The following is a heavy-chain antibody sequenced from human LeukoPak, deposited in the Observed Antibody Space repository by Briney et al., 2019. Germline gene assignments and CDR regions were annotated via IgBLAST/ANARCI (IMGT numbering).Heavy chain of an antibody. D-gene: IGHD3-9*01. CDR1: GFTFSDYN. V-gene: IGHV3-11*01. J-gene: IGHJ6*02. CDR2: ITNGGSTI. CDR3: ARSIGLTGGGVDV. Sequence: AGGSLRLSCAASGFTFSDYNMNWVRQAPGKGLEGVSYITNGGSTIHHADSVKGRFTISRDNAKKTLYLQMNSLRAEDTAVYYCARSIGLTGGGVDVWGQGTTVTVSS.